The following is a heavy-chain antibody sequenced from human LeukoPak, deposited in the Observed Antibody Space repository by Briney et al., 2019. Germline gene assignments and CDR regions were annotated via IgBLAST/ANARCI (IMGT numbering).Heavy chain of an antibody. CDR1: GGSMNSSNW. D-gene: IGHD4-17*01. Sequence: SGTLSLTCAVCGGSMNSSNWRSWARQPPGKGLEWIGEIYHSEITKYNPSLKSRVTISVDKSKNQFSLKLSSVTAADASLYYCAREVTVTRSFVYWGQGTLVTVSA. J-gene: IGHJ4*02. V-gene: IGHV4-4*02. CDR3: AREVTVTRSFVY. CDR2: IYHSEIT.